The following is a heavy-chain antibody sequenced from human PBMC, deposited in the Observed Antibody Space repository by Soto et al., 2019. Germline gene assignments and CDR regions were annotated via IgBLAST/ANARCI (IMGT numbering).Heavy chain of an antibody. CDR3: ARRYCRSTTCLFKTEDVFDI. V-gene: IGHV1-69*02. Sequence: QVQLVQSGAEVKKPGSSVKVSCKTSGGTFSSYTVSWVRQAPGQGLEWMGRIIPLHDIANYAEKFQGRVTITADKSTSTVYMELNSLRSEDTAVYYSARRYCRSTTCLFKTEDVFDIWGQGTMVTVTS. D-gene: IGHD2-2*01. CDR1: GGTFSSYT. CDR2: IIPLHDIA. J-gene: IGHJ3*02.